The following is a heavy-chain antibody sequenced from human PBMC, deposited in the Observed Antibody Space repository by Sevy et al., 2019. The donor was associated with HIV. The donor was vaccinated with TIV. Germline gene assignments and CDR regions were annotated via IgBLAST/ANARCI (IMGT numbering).Heavy chain of an antibody. D-gene: IGHD3-3*01. J-gene: IGHJ6*02. CDR3: ARQGGVVDYGMDV. CDR1: GGSISPYY. CDR2: FYYTGST. V-gene: IGHV4-59*01. Sequence: LSLTCTVSGGSISPYYWSWIRQPPGTGLEWVGYFYYTGSTNYNPSLEGRATISVDASKHQFFLKLTSVTAADTADYYCARQGGVVDYGMDVWGQGTTVTVSS.